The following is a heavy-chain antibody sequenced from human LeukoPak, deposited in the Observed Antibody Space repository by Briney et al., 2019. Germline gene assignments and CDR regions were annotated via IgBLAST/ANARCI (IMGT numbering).Heavy chain of an antibody. CDR1: GFTFSSYG. CDR3: AKDQVESSSWYPSSHYYGMDV. V-gene: IGHV3-30*18. D-gene: IGHD6-13*01. CDR2: ISYDGSNR. Sequence: GGSLRLSCAASGFTFSSYGMHWVRQAPGRGLEWVAVISYDGSNRYYADSVKGRFTISRDNSKNTLYLQMNSLRAEDTAVYYCAKDQVESSSWYPSSHYYGMDVWVQGTTVTVSS. J-gene: IGHJ6*02.